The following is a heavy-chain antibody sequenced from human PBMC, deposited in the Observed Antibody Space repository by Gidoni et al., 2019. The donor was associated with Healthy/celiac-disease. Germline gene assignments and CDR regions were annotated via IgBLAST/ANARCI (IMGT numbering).Heavy chain of an antibody. V-gene: IGHV4-34*01. CDR1: GGSFSGYY. Sequence: QVQLQQWGAGLLKPSETLSLTCAVYGGSFSGYYWSWIRQPPGKGLEWIGEINHSGSTNYNPSLKSRVTISVDTSKNQFSLKLSSVTAADTAVYYCARGRKRITIFGVVIHYYFDYWGQGTLVTVSS. J-gene: IGHJ4*02. CDR2: INHSGST. CDR3: ARGRKRITIFGVVIHYYFDY. D-gene: IGHD3-3*01.